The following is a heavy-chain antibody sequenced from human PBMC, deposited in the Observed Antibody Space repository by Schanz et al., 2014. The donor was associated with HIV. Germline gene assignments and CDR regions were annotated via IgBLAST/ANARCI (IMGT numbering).Heavy chain of an antibody. CDR2: INPNSGGA. D-gene: IGHD5-12*01. Sequence: QIQLVQSGAEMKKPGASVKVSCKASGYTFTSYDINWVRQATGQGLEWMGWINPNSGGADSAQKFQGRVTMTRDTSISTAYLELSRLRSDDTAVYYCAREPNYSGFDSWGHGTLVTVSS. CDR3: AREPNYSGFDS. CDR1: GYTFTSYD. V-gene: IGHV1-2*02. J-gene: IGHJ5*01.